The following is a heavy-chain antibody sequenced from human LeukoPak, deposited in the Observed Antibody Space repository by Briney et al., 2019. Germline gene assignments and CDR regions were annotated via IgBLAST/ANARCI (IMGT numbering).Heavy chain of an antibody. V-gene: IGHV3-30*03. J-gene: IGHJ4*02. Sequence: GGSLRLSCAAPGFTFSSYGMHWVRQAPGKGLEWVAVISYDGSNKYYADSVKGRFTISRDNSKNTLYLQMNSLRAEDTAVYYCATAQQLVRYFDYWGQGTLVTVSS. CDR1: GFTFSSYG. CDR3: ATAQQLVRYFDY. D-gene: IGHD6-13*01. CDR2: ISYDGSNK.